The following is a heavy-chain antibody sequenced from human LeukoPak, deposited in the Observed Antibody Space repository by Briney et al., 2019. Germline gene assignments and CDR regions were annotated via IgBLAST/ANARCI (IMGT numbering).Heavy chain of an antibody. D-gene: IGHD5-24*01. Sequence: PGGSLRLSCAAAGFIFSDNAMTWVRQAPGKGLEWVSSITGSGDRTFNADSVKGRFTISRDNSKNTLYLLMNSLRAEDTAMYYCAKLLGTATTYDSWGQGTRVTVSS. J-gene: IGHJ4*02. V-gene: IGHV3-23*01. CDR3: AKLLGTATTYDS. CDR2: ITGSGDRT. CDR1: GFIFSDNA.